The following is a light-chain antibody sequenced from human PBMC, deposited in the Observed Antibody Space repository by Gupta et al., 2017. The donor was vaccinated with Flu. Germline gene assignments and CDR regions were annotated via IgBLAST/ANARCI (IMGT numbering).Light chain of an antibody. J-gene: IGKJ2*01. CDR2: LGS. CDR3: MQALQTPYT. V-gene: IGKV2-28*01. CDR1: QSLLHSNAHNY. Sequence: ISCRSSQSLLHSNAHNYLDWYLQKPGQSPQLLIYLGSNRASGVPDRFSGSGSGTDFTLKISRVEAEDVGVYYCMQALQTPYTFGQGTKLEIK.